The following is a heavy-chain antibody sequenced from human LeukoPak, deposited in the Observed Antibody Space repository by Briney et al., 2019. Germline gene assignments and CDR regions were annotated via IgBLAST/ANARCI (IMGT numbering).Heavy chain of an antibody. CDR2: IYYSGST. J-gene: IGHJ6*03. Sequence: PSETLSLTCTVSGGSISSCYWRWIRQPPGKGLEWIGYIYYSGSTNYNPSLKSRVTISVDTSKNQFSLKLSSVTAADTAAYYCARDKYNWNYPLDYYYMDVWGKGTTVTVSS. V-gene: IGHV4-59*01. CDR3: ARDKYNWNYPLDYYYMDV. D-gene: IGHD1-7*01. CDR1: GGSISSCY.